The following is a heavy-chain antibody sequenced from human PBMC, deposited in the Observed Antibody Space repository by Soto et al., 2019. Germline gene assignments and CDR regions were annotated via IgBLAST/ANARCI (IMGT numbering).Heavy chain of an antibody. CDR1: GYSFTSYW. V-gene: IGHV5-10-1*01. J-gene: IGHJ4*02. CDR2: IDPSDSYT. D-gene: IGHD1-1*01. CDR3: ERTPAGRPNDDDY. Sequence: PGESLKISCKGSGYSFTSYWISWVRQMPGKGLEWMGRIDPSDSYTNYSPSFQGHVTISADKSISTAYLQWSSLKASDTAMYYCERTPAGRPNDDDYWGQGTLVTVSS.